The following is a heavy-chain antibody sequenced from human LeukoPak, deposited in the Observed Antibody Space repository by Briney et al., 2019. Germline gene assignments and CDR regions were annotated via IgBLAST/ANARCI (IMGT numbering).Heavy chain of an antibody. J-gene: IGHJ5*02. V-gene: IGHV3-23*01. D-gene: IGHD6-19*01. CDR1: GFTFSSYG. CDR2: ISGNGRSI. CDR3: AKDEGSGWSGRLDP. Sequence: GGSLRLSCAASGFTFSSYGMHWVRQAPGKGLEWVSAISGNGRSIFYADSVKGRFTISRDNSKNTMYLHMDSLRAEDTAVYFCAKDEGSGWSGRLDPWGQGTLVTVSS.